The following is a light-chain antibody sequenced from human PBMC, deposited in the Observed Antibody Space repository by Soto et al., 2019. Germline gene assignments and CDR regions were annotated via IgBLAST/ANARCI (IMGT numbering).Light chain of an antibody. J-gene: IGKJ4*01. V-gene: IGKV1-39*01. Sequence: DTQMTQSPSSLSASVGDRVTITCGASQYISDFLNWYQQKPGKAPVILIYAASTLQSGVPSRFTGSRSETNFTLIISSLQPEDFATYYCQQSYTTPLTFGGGTKVDIK. CDR2: AAS. CDR1: QYISDF. CDR3: QQSYTTPLT.